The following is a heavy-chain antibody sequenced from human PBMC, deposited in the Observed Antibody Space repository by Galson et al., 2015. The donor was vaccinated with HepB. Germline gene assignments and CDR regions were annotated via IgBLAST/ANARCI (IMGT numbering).Heavy chain of an antibody. CDR1: GFTVSSNY. D-gene: IGHD3-10*01. J-gene: IGHJ4*02. V-gene: IGHV3-53*01. CDR2: IYSGGST. Sequence: SLRLSCAASGFTVSSNYMSWVRQAPGKGLEWVSVIYSGGSTYYADSVKGRFTISRDNSKNTLYLQMNSLRAEDTAVYYCARSWDYYGSGSYYNGFGYWGQGTLVTVSS. CDR3: ARSWDYYGSGSYYNGFGY.